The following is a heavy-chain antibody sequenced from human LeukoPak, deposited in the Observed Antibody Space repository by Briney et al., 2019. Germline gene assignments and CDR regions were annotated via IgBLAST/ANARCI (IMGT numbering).Heavy chain of an antibody. D-gene: IGHD3-22*01. J-gene: IGHJ4*02. CDR1: GYSISSGYY. CDR3: ARGYYYDSSGYYYFDY. CDR2: IYHSGST. Sequence: PSETLSLTCTVSGYSISSGYYWGWIRQPPGKGLEWIGSIYHSGSTYYNPSLKSRVTISVDTSKNQFSLKLSSVTAADTAVFYCARGYYYDSSGYYYFDYWGQGTLVTVSS. V-gene: IGHV4-38-2*02.